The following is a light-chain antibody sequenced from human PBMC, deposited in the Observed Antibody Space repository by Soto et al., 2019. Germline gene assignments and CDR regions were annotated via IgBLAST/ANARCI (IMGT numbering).Light chain of an antibody. CDR3: QQYTNRPP. J-gene: IGKJ5*01. Sequence: EIVLTQSPATLSLSPGERATLSCRASQSVNIHLAWYQQKPGQAPRLLIYGASARATGIPAKFSGGGSGTEFTLTISSLQSEDWAVYYCQQYTNRPPFGQVTRLE. CDR1: QSVNIH. V-gene: IGKV3D-15*01. CDR2: GAS.